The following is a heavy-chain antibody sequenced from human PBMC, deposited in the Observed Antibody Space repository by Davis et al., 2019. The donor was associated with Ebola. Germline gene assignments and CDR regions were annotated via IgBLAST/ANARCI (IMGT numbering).Heavy chain of an antibody. D-gene: IGHD6-6*01. J-gene: IGHJ4*02. CDR2: ISYDGSNK. V-gene: IGHV3-30*03. CDR3: ARAYSSSPLGY. Sequence: PGGSLRLSCAASGFTFSSYGMHWVRQAPGKGLEWAAVISYDGSNKYYADSVKGRFTISRDNSKNTLYLQMNSLRAEDTAVYYCARAYSSSPLGYWGQGTLVTVSS. CDR1: GFTFSSYG.